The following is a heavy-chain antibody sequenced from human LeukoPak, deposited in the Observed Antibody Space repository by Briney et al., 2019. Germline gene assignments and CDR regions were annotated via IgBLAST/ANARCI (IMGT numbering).Heavy chain of an antibody. J-gene: IGHJ4*02. Sequence: GGSLRLSCAASGFTFSSYSMNWVRQAPGKGLEWVSSISSSSSYIYYADSVKGRFTISRDNAKNSLYLQMNSLRAEDTAVYYCARAEDKCNFDYWGQGTLVTVSS. CDR3: ARAEDKCNFDY. V-gene: IGHV3-21*01. CDR1: GFTFSSYS. D-gene: IGHD1-14*01. CDR2: ISSSSSYI.